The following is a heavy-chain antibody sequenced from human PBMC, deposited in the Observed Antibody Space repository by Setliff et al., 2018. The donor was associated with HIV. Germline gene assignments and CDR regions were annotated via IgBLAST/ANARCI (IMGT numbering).Heavy chain of an antibody. Sequence: HPGGSLRLSCVGSGFTFSDYGIHWVRQAPGKGLVWVSRINSDGTTTTYADSVKGRFTISRDYADNTLYLQMNSLRADDTAVYFCARETGITIFGSPVVYYYMDVWGKGTTVTVSS. CDR3: ARETGITIFGSPVVYYYMDV. D-gene: IGHD3-3*01. CDR2: INSDGTTT. J-gene: IGHJ6*03. CDR1: GFTFSDYG. V-gene: IGHV3-74*03.